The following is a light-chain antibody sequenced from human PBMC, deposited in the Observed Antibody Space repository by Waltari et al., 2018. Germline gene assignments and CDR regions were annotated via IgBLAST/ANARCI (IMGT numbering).Light chain of an antibody. Sequence: DIQMTQSPSTLSASVGDRVTITCRASQSISSWLAWYQQKPGKAPKLLNYKASSLESGVPSSFSGSGSGTEFTLTISSLQPDDSATYYCQQYNSYPLTFGGGTKVEIK. V-gene: IGKV1-5*03. CDR1: QSISSW. CDR3: QQYNSYPLT. J-gene: IGKJ4*01. CDR2: KAS.